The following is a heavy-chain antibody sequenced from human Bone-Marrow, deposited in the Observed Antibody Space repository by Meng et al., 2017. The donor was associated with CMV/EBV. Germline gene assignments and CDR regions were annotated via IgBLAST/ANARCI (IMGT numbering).Heavy chain of an antibody. CDR3: ARAVYSSSSGDY. CDR2: ISSSSSYI. Sequence: GSLRLSCAASGFTFSSYSMNWVRQAPGKGLEWVSSISSSSSYIYYADSVKGRFTISRDNAKNSLYLQMNSLRAEDTAVYYCARAVYSSSSGDYWGQGTLVTVSS. D-gene: IGHD6-6*01. J-gene: IGHJ4*02. V-gene: IGHV3-21*01. CDR1: GFTFSSYS.